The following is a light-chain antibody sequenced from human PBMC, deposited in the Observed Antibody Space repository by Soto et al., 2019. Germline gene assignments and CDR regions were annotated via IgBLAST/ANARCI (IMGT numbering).Light chain of an antibody. V-gene: IGKV3-15*01. CDR2: GAS. Sequence: EIVLTQSPATLSMSPGERATLSCRASQSVSNTLAWYQQKPGQAPRLLILGASTRATGIPARFSGSGSGTEFTLSISSLQSEDFAVYYCKQYKEWPPFTFGQGTRLEIK. CDR1: QSVSNT. J-gene: IGKJ5*01. CDR3: KQYKEWPPFT.